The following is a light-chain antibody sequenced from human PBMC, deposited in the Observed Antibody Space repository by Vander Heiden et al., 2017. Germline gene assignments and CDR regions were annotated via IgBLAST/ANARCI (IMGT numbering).Light chain of an antibody. Sequence: DIQMNQSPSSMSASLGDRVTIPCRASQGISNYLAWYQQKPGKVPKLLIYAASTLQSGVPSRFSGSGSGTDFTLTISSLQPEDVATYYCQKYNSAPRTFGQGTKVEIK. V-gene: IGKV1-27*01. CDR2: AAS. CDR1: QGISNY. J-gene: IGKJ1*01. CDR3: QKYNSAPRT.